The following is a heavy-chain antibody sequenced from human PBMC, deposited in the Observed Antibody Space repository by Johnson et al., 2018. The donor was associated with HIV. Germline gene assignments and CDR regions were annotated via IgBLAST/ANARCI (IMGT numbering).Heavy chain of an antibody. CDR2: IGTAGDT. D-gene: IGHD6-6*01. J-gene: IGHJ3*02. CDR1: GFTFSSYD. CDR3: ASGVTARAPLLI. Sequence: VQLVESGEGVVQPGRSLRLSCAASGFTFSSYDMHWVRQATGKGLEWVSAIGTAGDTYYADSVRGRFTISRDNSRNTVSLQMIILRPKDTAMYYCASGVTARAPLLIWGQGTMVTVSA. V-gene: IGHV3-13*01.